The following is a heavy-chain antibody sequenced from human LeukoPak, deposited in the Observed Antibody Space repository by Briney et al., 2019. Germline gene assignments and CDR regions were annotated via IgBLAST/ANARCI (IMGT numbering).Heavy chain of an antibody. Sequence: GGSLRLSCAGSGFTFSSYEMTWVRQAPGKGLEWVSAISGSGDSTYYADSVKGRFTISRDNSKNTLHLQMNSMRAEDTAVYYCARSFWNDLEYYYSGLDVWGQGTTVTVSS. J-gene: IGHJ6*02. V-gene: IGHV3-23*01. D-gene: IGHD1-1*01. CDR2: ISGSGDST. CDR3: ARSFWNDLEYYYSGLDV. CDR1: GFTFSSYE.